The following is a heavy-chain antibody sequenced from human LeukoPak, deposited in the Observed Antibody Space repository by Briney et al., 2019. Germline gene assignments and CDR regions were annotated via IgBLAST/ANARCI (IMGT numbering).Heavy chain of an antibody. V-gene: IGHV4-4*02. CDR1: GGSISTAHW. D-gene: IGHD3-10*01. CDR3: ARHAPDLWFGEFPFDY. CDR2: INHSGST. J-gene: IGHJ4*02. Sequence: SGTLSLTCAVSGGSISTAHWWNWVRQPPGKGLEWIGEINHSGSTNYNPSLKSRVTISVDTSKNQFSLKLSSVTAADTAVYYCARHAPDLWFGEFPFDYWGQGTLVTVSS.